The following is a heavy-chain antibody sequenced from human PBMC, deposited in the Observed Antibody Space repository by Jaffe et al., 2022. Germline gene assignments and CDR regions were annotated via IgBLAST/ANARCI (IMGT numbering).Heavy chain of an antibody. J-gene: IGHJ3*02. CDR1: GYTFTSYY. CDR3: ARVLGYCSGGSCYRDDAFDI. D-gene: IGHD2-15*01. CDR2: INPSGGST. Sequence: QVQLVQSGAEVKKPGASVKVSCKASGYTFTSYYMHWVRQAPGQGLEWMGIINPSGGSTSYAQKFQGRVTMTRDTSTSTVYMELSSLRSEDTAVYYCARVLGYCSGGSCYRDDAFDIWGQGTMVTVSS. V-gene: IGHV1-46*03.